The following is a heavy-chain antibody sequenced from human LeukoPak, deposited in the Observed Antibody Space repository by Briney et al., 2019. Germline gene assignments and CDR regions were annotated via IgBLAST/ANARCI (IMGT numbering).Heavy chain of an antibody. D-gene: IGHD4-17*01. Sequence: GGSLRLSCAASGFTLSNYYMHWVRQAPGKGPVWVSRINSDGSETRYADSVKGRFTISRDNAKNTVYLQMNSLGADDTAVYYCARYGDYVIWGQGTLVTVSS. V-gene: IGHV3-74*01. J-gene: IGHJ4*02. CDR2: INSDGSET. CDR1: GFTLSNYY. CDR3: ARYGDYVI.